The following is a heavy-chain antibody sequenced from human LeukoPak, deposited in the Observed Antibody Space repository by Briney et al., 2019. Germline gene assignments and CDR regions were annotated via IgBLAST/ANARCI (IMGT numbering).Heavy chain of an antibody. Sequence: ASVKVSCKASGYTFTGYYMHWVRQAPGQGLEWMGWINPNSGGTNYAQKFQGWVTMTRDTSISTAYMELSRLRSDDTAVYYCARDFLDILTGSLDYWGQGTLVTVSS. D-gene: IGHD3-9*01. CDR1: GYTFTGYY. J-gene: IGHJ4*02. CDR3: ARDFLDILTGSLDY. V-gene: IGHV1-2*04. CDR2: INPNSGGT.